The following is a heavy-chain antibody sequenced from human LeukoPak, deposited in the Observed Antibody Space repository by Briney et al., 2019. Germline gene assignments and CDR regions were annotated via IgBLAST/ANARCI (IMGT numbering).Heavy chain of an antibody. J-gene: IGHJ4*02. V-gene: IGHV3-30*04. Sequence: GGSLRLSCAASGFTFSNYAMHWVRQAPGKGLEWVAVISYDGRNKQYADSAKGRFTISRDNSKNTLYLQTNSLRSDDTAVYYCARVHFIYCGGDCYSIDYWGQGTLVTVSS. CDR2: ISYDGRNK. CDR1: GFTFSNYA. CDR3: ARVHFIYCGGDCYSIDY. D-gene: IGHD2-21*02.